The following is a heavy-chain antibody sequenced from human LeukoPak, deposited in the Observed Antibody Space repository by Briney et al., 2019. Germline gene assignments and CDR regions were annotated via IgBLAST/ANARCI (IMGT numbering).Heavy chain of an antibody. Sequence: PGGSLRLSCAASGFTFSSYAVSWVRQAPGKGLEWVSAISGSGGSTYYADSVKGRFTISRDNSKNTLYLQMNSLRAEDTAVYYCAKRVRWGVATCYYYYYGMDVWGQGTTVTVSS. CDR1: GFTFSSYA. CDR3: AKRVRWGVATCYYYYYGMDV. V-gene: IGHV3-23*01. D-gene: IGHD5-12*01. CDR2: ISGSGGST. J-gene: IGHJ6*02.